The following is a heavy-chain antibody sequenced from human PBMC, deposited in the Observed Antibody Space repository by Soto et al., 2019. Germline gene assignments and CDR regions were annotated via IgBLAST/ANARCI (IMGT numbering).Heavy chain of an antibody. CDR2: IYYSGST. CDR3: ARSAYYYDSSGYDFDY. J-gene: IGHJ4*02. Sequence: SETLSLTCTVSGGSIISGDCYWIWIRQPPGKGLEWIGYIYYSGSTYYNPSLKSRVTISVDTSKNQFSLKLSSVTAADTAVYYCARSAYYYDSSGYDFDYWGQGTLVTVSS. CDR1: GGSIISGDCY. V-gene: IGHV4-30-4*01. D-gene: IGHD3-22*01.